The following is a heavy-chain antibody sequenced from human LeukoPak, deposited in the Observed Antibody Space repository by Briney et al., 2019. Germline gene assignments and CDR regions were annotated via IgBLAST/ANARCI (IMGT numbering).Heavy chain of an antibody. D-gene: IGHD1-14*01. V-gene: IGHV3-15*04. CDR2: IVVGGTT. CDR3: ATDVPSPLAQIDY. Sequence: GGSLRLSCAASGFTFNNYWIHWVRQAPGKGLEWVARIVVGGTTDYAAPVKGRFTISRDDSMNMLYLQMDSLKTGDTAMYYCATDVPSPLAQIDYWGQGTPVTVSS. J-gene: IGHJ4*02. CDR1: GFTFNNYW.